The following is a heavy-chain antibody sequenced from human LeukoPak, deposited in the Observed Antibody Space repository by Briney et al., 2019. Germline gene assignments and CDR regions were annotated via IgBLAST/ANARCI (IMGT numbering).Heavy chain of an antibody. V-gene: IGHV3-30*02. Sequence: GGSLRLSCAASGFSFSNYGMHWVRQAPGKGLDWVAFIRYDGSNKYYADSVKGRFTISRDNSKNTLYLQMNSLRDEDTAVYYCVWFGDSRVLYWGQGTLVTVSS. J-gene: IGHJ4*02. CDR2: IRYDGSNK. D-gene: IGHD3-10*01. CDR3: VWFGDSRVLY. CDR1: GFSFSNYG.